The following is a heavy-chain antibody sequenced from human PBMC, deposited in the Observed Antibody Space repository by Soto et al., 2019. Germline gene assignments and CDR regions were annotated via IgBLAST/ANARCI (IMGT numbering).Heavy chain of an antibody. D-gene: IGHD3-16*01. CDR2: IYHSGTT. CDR3: ATDGRGGRYFDS. CDR1: GYSIKSGYY. J-gene: IGHJ4*02. Sequence: SETLSLTCEVSGYSIKSGYYWGWIRQPPGKGLEWIGNIYHSGTTYYKSSLKSRLSISVDTSKNQFSLNLSSVTAADTAVYWCATDGRGGRYFDSWSQGTLVTVSS. V-gene: IGHV4-38-2*02.